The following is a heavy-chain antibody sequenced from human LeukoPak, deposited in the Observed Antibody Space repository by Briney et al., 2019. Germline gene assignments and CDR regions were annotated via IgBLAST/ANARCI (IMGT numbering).Heavy chain of an antibody. CDR3: ARRMVGAYYFDY. V-gene: IGHV4-39*07. Sequence: ASETLSLTCTVSGGSISSSSYYWGWIRQPPGKGLEWIATIYYTGSTYYNLSLKSRVTISVDTSKNQFSLKLSSVTAADTAVYYCARRMVGAYYFDYWGQGILVTVSS. CDR2: IYYTGST. J-gene: IGHJ4*02. D-gene: IGHD1-26*01. CDR1: GGSISSSSYY.